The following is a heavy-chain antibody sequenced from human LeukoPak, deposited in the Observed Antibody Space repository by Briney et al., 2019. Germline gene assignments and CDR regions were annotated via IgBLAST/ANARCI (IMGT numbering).Heavy chain of an antibody. D-gene: IGHD1-26*01. V-gene: IGHV3-23*01. CDR2: ISGSGGST. CDR3: AKVIVGAHDAFDI. CDR1: GFTFTSYA. J-gene: IGHJ3*02. Sequence: GGSLRLSCAASGFTFTSYAMSWVRQAPGKGLEWVSAISGSGGSTYYADSVKGRFTISRDNSKNTLYLQMNSLRAEDTAVYYCAKVIVGAHDAFDIWGQGTMVTVSS.